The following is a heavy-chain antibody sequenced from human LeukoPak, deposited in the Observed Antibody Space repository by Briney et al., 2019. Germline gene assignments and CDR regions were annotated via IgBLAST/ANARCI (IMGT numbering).Heavy chain of an antibody. CDR1: GFTFSTYA. CDR2: ISGSDDGT. V-gene: IGHV3-23*01. D-gene: IGHD3-10*01. Sequence: GGSLRLSCAASGFTFSTYAMSWVRQIPGKGLEWVSAISGSDDGTYYADSVKGRFTISRDNSRNTLYLQMNTLRAEDTAIYYCARDVGEYQILGFDYWGQGTLVTVSS. J-gene: IGHJ4*02. CDR3: ARDVGEYQILGFDY.